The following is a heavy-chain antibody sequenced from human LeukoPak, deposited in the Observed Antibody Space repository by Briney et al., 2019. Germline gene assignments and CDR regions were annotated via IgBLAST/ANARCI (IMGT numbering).Heavy chain of an antibody. CDR3: YSGSYYVGVRPMDV. CDR1: GYTFTGYY. CDR2: VNPNSGGT. J-gene: IGHJ6*02. Sequence: GASVKVSCKAPGYTFTGYYMHWVRQAPGQGLEWMGWVNPNSGGTNYAQKFQGRVTMTRDTSIGTAYMELSRLRSDDTAVYYCYSGSYYVGVRPMDVWGQGTTVTVSS. D-gene: IGHD1-26*01. V-gene: IGHV1-2*02.